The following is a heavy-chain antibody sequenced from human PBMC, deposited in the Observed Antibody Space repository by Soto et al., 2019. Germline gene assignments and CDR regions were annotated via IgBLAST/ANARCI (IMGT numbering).Heavy chain of an antibody. CDR2: IDPSDSYT. D-gene: IGHD3-22*01. J-gene: IGHJ4*02. Sequence: GESLKISCKGSGYSFTSYWISWVRQMPGKGLEWMGRIDPSDSYTNYSPSFQGQVTISADKSISTAYLQWSSLKASDSAMYYCARQDYYDSNSYPSHWGQGTLVTVSS. V-gene: IGHV5-10-1*04. CDR1: GYSFTSYW. CDR3: ARQDYYDSNSYPSH.